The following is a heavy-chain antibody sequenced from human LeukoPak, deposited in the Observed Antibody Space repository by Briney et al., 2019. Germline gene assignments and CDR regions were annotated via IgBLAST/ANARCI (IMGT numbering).Heavy chain of an antibody. CDR2: IYHSGST. V-gene: IGHV4-30-2*01. CDR1: GGSISSGGYS. CDR3: ARADSSSSPWRCFDP. Sequence: PSETLSLTCAVSGGSISSGGYSWSWIRQPPGKGLEWIGYIYHSGSTYYNPSLKSRVTISVDRSKNQFSLKLSSVTAADTAVYYCARADSSSSPWRCFDPWGQGTLVTVSS. J-gene: IGHJ5*02. D-gene: IGHD6-6*01.